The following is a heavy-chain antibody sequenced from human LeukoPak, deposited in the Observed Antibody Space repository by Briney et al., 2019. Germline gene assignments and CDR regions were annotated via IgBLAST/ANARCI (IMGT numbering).Heavy chain of an antibody. CDR3: AREYNRLPNYYDSTYFDY. J-gene: IGHJ4*02. Sequence: SETLSLTCTVSGGSISSGGYYWSWIRQHPGKGLEWIGYIYYSGSTYYNPSLKSRVTISVDTSKNQFSLKLSSVTAADTAVYYCAREYNRLPNYYDSTYFDYWGQGTLVTVSS. CDR1: GGSISSGGYY. CDR2: IYYSGST. D-gene: IGHD3-22*01. V-gene: IGHV4-31*03.